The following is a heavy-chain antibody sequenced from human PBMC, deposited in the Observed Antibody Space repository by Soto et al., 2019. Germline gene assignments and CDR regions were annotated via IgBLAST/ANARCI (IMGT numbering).Heavy chain of an antibody. D-gene: IGHD6-19*01. CDR2: IITSGVST. CDR3: AKTGYTSGFPGYGMDV. Sequence: SLRLSCAASGFTFSTYAMNWVRQAPGKGLEWVSGIITSGVSTYYAASVRGRFTISRDNSKNTLYLQMNSLRAEDTAVYYCAKTGYTSGFPGYGMDVWGQGTTVTVSS. V-gene: IGHV3-23*01. J-gene: IGHJ6*02. CDR1: GFTFSTYA.